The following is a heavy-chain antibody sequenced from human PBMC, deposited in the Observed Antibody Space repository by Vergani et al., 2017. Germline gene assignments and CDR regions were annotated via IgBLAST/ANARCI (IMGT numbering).Heavy chain of an antibody. V-gene: IGHV1-18*01. CDR3: ARDRGIVVVIGPLASPTDY. CDR1: GYTFTSYG. CDR2: ISAYNGNT. Sequence: QVQLVQSGAEVKKPGASVKVSCKASGYTFTSYGISWVRQAPGQGLEWMGWISAYNGNTNYAQKLQGRVTMTTDTSTSTAYMGLRSLRSDDTAVYYCARDRGIVVVIGPLASPTDYWGQGTLVTVSS. D-gene: IGHD3-22*01. J-gene: IGHJ4*02.